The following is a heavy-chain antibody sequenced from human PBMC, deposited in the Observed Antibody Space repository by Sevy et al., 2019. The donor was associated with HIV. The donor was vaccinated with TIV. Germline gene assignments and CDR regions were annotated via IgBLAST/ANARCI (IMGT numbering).Heavy chain of an antibody. V-gene: IGHV3-30*18. J-gene: IGHJ4*02. CDR1: GFTFSSYG. Sequence: GGSLRLSCAASGFTFSSYGMHWVRQAPGKGLEWVAVISYDGSNKYYADSVKGRFTISRDNSKNTLYLQMNSLRAEDSAVYYCAKDGYYIAVLDLDYWGQGTLVTVSS. CDR3: AKDGYYIAVLDLDY. D-gene: IGHD6-19*01. CDR2: ISYDGSNK.